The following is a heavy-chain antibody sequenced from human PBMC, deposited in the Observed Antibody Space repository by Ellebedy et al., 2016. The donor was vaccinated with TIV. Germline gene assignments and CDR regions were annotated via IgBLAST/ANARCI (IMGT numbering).Heavy chain of an antibody. D-gene: IGHD6-13*01. CDR1: GGSFSGYY. CDR3: ARLTIRIAAAGDDAFDI. V-gene: IGHV4-34*01. J-gene: IGHJ3*02. CDR2: INHSGST. Sequence: MPSETLSLTCAVYGGSFSGYYWSWIRQPQGKGLEWIGEINHSGSTNYNPSLKSRVTISVDTSKNQFSLKLSSVTAADTAVYYCARLTIRIAAAGDDAFDIWGQGTMVTVSS.